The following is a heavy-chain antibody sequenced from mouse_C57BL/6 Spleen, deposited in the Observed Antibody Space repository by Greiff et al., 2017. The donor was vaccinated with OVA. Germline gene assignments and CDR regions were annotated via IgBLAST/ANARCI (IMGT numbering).Heavy chain of an antibody. CDR1: GYTFTSYW. D-gene: IGHD2-3*01. J-gene: IGHJ1*03. Sequence: QVQLQQPGAELVKPGASVKLSCKASGYTFTSYWMHWVKQRPGQGLEWIGMIHPNRGSTNYNEKFKSKATLTVDKSSSTAYMQLSSLTSEDSAVYYCAREKVYDGYYDWYFDVWGTGTTVTVSS. V-gene: IGHV1-64*01. CDR2: IHPNRGST. CDR3: AREKVYDGYYDWYFDV.